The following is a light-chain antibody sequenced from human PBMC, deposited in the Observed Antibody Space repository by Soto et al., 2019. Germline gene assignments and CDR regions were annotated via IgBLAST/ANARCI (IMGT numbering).Light chain of an antibody. Sequence: EIVMTQSPATLSVSPGERATLSCRARQSVSSNLAWYQQKPGQAPRLLIYGASTRATGIPTRFSGRGSGTEFTLTNSSLQPEDFAVYYCHQYNNWPQEKFGKGTKVEIK. CDR1: QSVSSN. CDR3: HQYNNWPQEK. V-gene: IGKV3-15*01. CDR2: GAS. J-gene: IGKJ1*01.